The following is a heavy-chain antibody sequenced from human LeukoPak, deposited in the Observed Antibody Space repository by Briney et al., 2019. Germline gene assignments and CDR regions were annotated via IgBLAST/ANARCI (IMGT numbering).Heavy chain of an antibody. CDR3: AISVQAPAIPAFDF. CDR1: GYTFIVYS. J-gene: IGHJ4*02. Sequence: ASVTVSCKTSGYTFIVYSIHWMRQAPGQGLEWVGRIDPNTGVRNFAQEFQGRVTLTADTSISTAYMELSSLRSDDTALFYCAISVQAPAIPAFDFWGQGALVIVSS. V-gene: IGHV1-2*02. CDR2: IDPNTGVR.